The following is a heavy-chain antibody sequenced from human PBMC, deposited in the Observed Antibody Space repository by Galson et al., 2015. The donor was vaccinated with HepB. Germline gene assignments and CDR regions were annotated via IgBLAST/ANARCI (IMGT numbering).Heavy chain of an antibody. Sequence: SLRLSCAASGFTFSNYGIHWVRQAPGKGLEWMAVISYDGSYRYYADSVKGRFTVSRDSSRSMLYLQMNSLRVEDAAVYYCAKGGPGRINMMINSLLGFDPWGQGTLVTVSS. V-gene: IGHV3-30*18. J-gene: IGHJ5*02. D-gene: IGHD3-16*01. CDR2: ISYDGSYR. CDR3: AKGGPGRINMMINSLLGFDP. CDR1: GFTFSNYG.